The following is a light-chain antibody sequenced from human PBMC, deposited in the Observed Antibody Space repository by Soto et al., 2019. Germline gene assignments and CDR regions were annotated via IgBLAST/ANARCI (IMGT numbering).Light chain of an antibody. Sequence: QSVLTQPASVSGSPGQSITISCTGASNDVGGYNYVSWYQQHPGKAPKLMICDVSNRPSGVSNRFSGSKSGNTASLTISGLPAEDEADYYCSSYTSSSTVVFGGGTKLTVL. CDR2: DVS. CDR1: SNDVGGYNY. CDR3: SSYTSSSTVV. J-gene: IGLJ2*01. V-gene: IGLV2-14*01.